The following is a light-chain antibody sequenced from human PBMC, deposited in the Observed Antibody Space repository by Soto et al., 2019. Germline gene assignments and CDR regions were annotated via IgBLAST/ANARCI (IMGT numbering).Light chain of an antibody. CDR2: GAS. Sequence: EIVLTKSQGTLSFSPGERATLSCRAIQSVSTYLAWYQQQPGQAPRLLIYGASSRATGIPARFSGSGSGTDFTLTISSLEPEDFAVYYCQQRSNWPPKITFGQGTRLEIK. J-gene: IGKJ5*01. V-gene: IGKV3-11*01. CDR3: QQRSNWPPKIT. CDR1: QSVSTY.